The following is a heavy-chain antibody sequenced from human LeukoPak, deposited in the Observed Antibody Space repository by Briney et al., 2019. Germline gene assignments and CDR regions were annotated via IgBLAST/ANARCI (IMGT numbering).Heavy chain of an antibody. D-gene: IGHD6-6*01. CDR2: ISAYNGNT. J-gene: IGHJ4*02. CDR3: ARIVEQLVRGYFDY. Sequence: GASVKVSCKASGYTFTSYGISWVRQAPGQGLEWMGWISAYNGNTNYAQKLQGRVTMTTDTSTSTAYMELRSLRSDDTAVYYCARIVEQLVRGYFDYWGQGTLVTVSS. V-gene: IGHV1-18*01. CDR1: GYTFTSYG.